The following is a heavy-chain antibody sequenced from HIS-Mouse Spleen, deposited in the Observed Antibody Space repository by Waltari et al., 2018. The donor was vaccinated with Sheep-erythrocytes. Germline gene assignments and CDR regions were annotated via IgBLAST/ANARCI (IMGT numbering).Heavy chain of an antibody. Sequence: QVQLQESGPGLVKPSQTLSLTCTVSGGSISTGGYYWSWIRQHPGQGLEWSGYILYSGSTYYNPSHKSRVTISVDTSKNQFSLKLSSVTAADTAVYYCARDPLAGADYWGQGTLVTVSS. CDR3: ARDPLAGADY. CDR1: GGSISTGGYY. CDR2: ILYSGST. V-gene: IGHV4-31*03. J-gene: IGHJ4*02. D-gene: IGHD7-27*01.